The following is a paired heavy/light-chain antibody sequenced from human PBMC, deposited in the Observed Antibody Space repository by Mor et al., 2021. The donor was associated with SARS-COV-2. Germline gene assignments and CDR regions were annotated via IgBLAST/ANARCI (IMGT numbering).Heavy chain of an antibody. CDR1: GFTFNSYG. CDR2: IWNDGSQT. J-gene: IGHJ5*02. V-gene: IGHV3-33*01. CDR3: ARSFVVVPAAISNWFDP. D-gene: IGHD2-2*02. Sequence: QVQLVESGGGVVQPGGSLRLSCAASGFTFNSYGMHWVRQAPGVGLEWVAVIWNDGSQTYYTDSVKGRFTISRDNAKNTLYLQMNSLRAEDTAVYYCARSFVVVPAAISNWFDPWGQGTLVTVSS.
Light chain of an antibody. J-gene: IGKJ4*01. CDR3: QHRYNWPLT. V-gene: IGKV3-11*01. CDR1: QSVSGY. CDR2: DAS. Sequence: EIVLTQSPATLSLSPGERATLSCRASQSVSGYLAWYQQKPGQAPRLLIYDASNRATDIPARFSGSGSGTDFTLTISGLEPEDFAVYYCQHRYNWPLTFGGGTKVEIK.